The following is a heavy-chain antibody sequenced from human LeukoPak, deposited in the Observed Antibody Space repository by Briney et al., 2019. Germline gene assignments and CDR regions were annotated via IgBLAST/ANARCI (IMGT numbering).Heavy chain of an antibody. J-gene: IGHJ6*03. D-gene: IGHD5-18*01. V-gene: IGHV4-38-2*02. CDR2: IYHSGST. CDR1: GHSISSGYY. Sequence: SETLSLTCTVSGHSISSGYYWGWIRQPPGRGLEWIGSIYHSGSTYYNPSLKSRVTISVDTSKNQFSLKLSSVTAADTAVYYCARHLSGYSYGYYYYYYMDVWGKGTTVTISS. CDR3: ARHLSGYSYGYYYYYYMDV.